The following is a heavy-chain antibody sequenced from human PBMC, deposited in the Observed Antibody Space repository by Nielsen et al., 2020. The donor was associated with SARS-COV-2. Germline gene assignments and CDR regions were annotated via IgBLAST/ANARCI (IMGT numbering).Heavy chain of an antibody. CDR2: INPSGSGT. Sequence: GESLKISCSASGFTFSSTWMDWVRQAPGQGLVWVSRINPSGSGTPYADSVKGRFAVSRDNAGNTVVLQIHSLRVEDTAVYYCAGGADFWSGTQRYYMDVWGKGTTVTVSS. V-gene: IGHV3-74*01. D-gene: IGHD3-3*01. J-gene: IGHJ6*03. CDR3: AGGADFWSGTQRYYMDV. CDR1: GFTFSSTW.